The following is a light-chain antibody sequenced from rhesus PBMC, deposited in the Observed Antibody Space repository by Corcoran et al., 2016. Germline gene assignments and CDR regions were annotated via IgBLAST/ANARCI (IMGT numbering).Light chain of an antibody. J-gene: IGLJ1*01. CDR2: KDT. Sequence: SYDVTQPRSVSVSPGQTARITCGGENIGSKSVHWYQQRPRQAPVLVIYKDTNRPSGIPERFSGANSGNTATLTITGVEAGDEGDYYCQVRDSSSDHYIFGPGTRLTV. V-gene: IGLV3-29*01. CDR3: QVRDSSSDHYI. CDR1: NIGSKS.